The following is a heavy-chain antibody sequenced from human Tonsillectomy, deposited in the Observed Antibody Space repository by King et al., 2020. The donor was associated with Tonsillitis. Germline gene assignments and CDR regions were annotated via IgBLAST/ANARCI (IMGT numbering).Heavy chain of an antibody. CDR3: ARSYFPGIAVGSWFDP. CDR1: GYSFTSYW. CDR2: IDPSDSYT. Sequence: VQLVESGAEVKKPGESLRISCKGSGYSFTSYWISWVRQMPGKGLEWMGRIDPSDSYTHYSPSFQGHVTISGDKSISTAYLQWSTLKASDTAMYYCARSYFPGIAVGSWFDPWGQGTLVTVSS. J-gene: IGHJ5*02. V-gene: IGHV5-10-1*03. D-gene: IGHD6-19*01.